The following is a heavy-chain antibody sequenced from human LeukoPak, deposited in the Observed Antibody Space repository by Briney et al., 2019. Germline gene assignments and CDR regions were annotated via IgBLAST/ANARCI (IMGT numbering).Heavy chain of an antibody. CDR3: AKRATGTTPSYYYYFMDV. D-gene: IGHD1-1*01. CDR2: ISGSGGST. V-gene: IGHV3-23*01. Sequence: PGGSLRLSCAASGFTFSSYGMSWVRQAPGKGLEWVSAISGSGGSTYYADSVKGRFTISRDNSKNTLYLQMNSLRPEDTALYYCAKRATGTTPSYYYYFMDVWGKGTTVTISS. J-gene: IGHJ6*03. CDR1: GFTFSSYG.